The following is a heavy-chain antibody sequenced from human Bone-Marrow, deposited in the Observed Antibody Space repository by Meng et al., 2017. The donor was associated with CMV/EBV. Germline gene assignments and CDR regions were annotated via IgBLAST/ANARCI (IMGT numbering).Heavy chain of an antibody. CDR2: IFYSGST. CDR3: ARVQPDYYDSSGYLDY. D-gene: IGHD3-22*01. CDR1: GVSVNSGSYY. J-gene: IGHJ4*02. V-gene: IGHV4-61*01. Sequence: SETLSLTCSVSGVSVNSGSYYWNWIRQPPGRGLEWIGYIFYSGSTNYNPSLKGRFTISRDNSKNTLYLQMNSLRAEDTAVYYCARVQPDYYDSSGYLDYWGQGTLVTVSS.